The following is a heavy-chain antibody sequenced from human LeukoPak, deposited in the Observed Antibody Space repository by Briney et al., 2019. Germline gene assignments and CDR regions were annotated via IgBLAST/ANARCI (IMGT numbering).Heavy chain of an antibody. J-gene: IGHJ4*02. CDR2: IIPIFGTA. CDR1: GGTFSSYA. CDR3: ARGSSKWDLLKGALDY. V-gene: IGHV1-69*06. D-gene: IGHD1-26*01. Sequence: SVKVSCKASGGTFSSYAISWVRQAPGQGLEWVGGIIPIFGTANYAQKFQGRVAITADKSTSTAYMELSSLRSEDTAVYYCARGSSKWDLLKGALDYWGLGTLVTVSS.